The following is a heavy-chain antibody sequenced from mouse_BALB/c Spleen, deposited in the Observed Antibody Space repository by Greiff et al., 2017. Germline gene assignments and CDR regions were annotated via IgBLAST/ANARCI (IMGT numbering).Heavy chain of an antibody. Sequence: EVMLVESGGGLVKPGGSLKLSCAASGFTFSDYYMYWVRQTPEKRLEWVATISDGGSYTYYPDSVKGRFTISRDNAKNNLYLQMSSLKSEDTAMYYCARDDYYGSPFAYWGQGTLVTVSA. J-gene: IGHJ3*01. CDR1: GFTFSDYY. CDR3: ARDDYYGSPFAY. CDR2: ISDGGSYT. V-gene: IGHV5-4*02. D-gene: IGHD1-1*01.